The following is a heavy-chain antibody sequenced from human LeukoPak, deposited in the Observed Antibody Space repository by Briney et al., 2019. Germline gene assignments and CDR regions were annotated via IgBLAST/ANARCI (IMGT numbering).Heavy chain of an antibody. Sequence: GGSLRLSCAASGFTFSSYSMSWVRQAPGKGLEWVSYISSSSSTIYYADSVKGRFTISRDNAKNSLYLQMNSLRDEDTAVYYCARGIDILTGYPSPFDYWGQGTLVTVSS. CDR1: GFTFSSYS. V-gene: IGHV3-48*02. D-gene: IGHD3-9*01. CDR3: ARGIDILTGYPSPFDY. CDR2: ISSSSSTI. J-gene: IGHJ4*02.